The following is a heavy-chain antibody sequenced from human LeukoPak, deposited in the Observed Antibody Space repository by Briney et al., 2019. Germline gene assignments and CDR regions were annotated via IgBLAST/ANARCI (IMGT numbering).Heavy chain of an antibody. CDR3: ARDLYSSRTNDAFVI. D-gene: IGHD6-13*01. J-gene: IGHJ3*02. CDR1: GGSISRYY. CDR2: KDYSGST. V-gene: IGHV4-59*12. Sequence: SETLSLTCTVSGGSISRYYWSWIRQPPGKGLEWIGYKDYSGSTNYNRSLKSRVTISVDTSKNQFSLKLSSVTAADTAVYYCARDLYSSRTNDAFVIWGQGTMVTVSS.